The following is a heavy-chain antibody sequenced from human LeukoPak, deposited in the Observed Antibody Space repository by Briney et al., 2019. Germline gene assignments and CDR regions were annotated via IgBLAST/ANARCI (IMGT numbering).Heavy chain of an antibody. J-gene: IGHJ4*02. V-gene: IGHV3-23*01. Sequence: GGSLRLSCAASGFTLSNYAMTWVRQTPGKGLEWVSAISGSGGSTYYADSVKGRFTISRDNSKNTLYLQMNSLRAEDTAVYYCAKGATTVTLKPAYDYWGQGTLVTVSS. CDR2: ISGSGGST. CDR3: AKGATTVTLKPAYDY. D-gene: IGHD4-17*01. CDR1: GFTLSNYA.